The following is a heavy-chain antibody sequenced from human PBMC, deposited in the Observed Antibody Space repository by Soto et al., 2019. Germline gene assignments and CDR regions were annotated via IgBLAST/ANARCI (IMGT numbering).Heavy chain of an antibody. CDR2: IVPLFGTA. V-gene: IGHV1-69*13. CDR1: GGTFSNYA. Sequence: SVKVSCKASGGTFSNYAINWVRQAPGQVLEWMGGIVPLFGTANYAQKFQGRVTITADESTSTAYMELSSLRSEDTAVYYCALGGGRYYYYYGMDVWGQGTTVTVSS. D-gene: IGHD3-16*01. CDR3: ALGGGRYYYYYGMDV. J-gene: IGHJ6*02.